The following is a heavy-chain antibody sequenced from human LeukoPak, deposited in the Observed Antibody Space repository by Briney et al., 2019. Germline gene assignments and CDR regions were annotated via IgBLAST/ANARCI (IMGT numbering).Heavy chain of an antibody. J-gene: IGHJ6*03. V-gene: IGHV4-59*11. Sequence: SETLSLTCTVSGGSISSHYWSWIRQPPGKGLEWIGYIYYSGSTNYNPSLKSRVTISVDTSKNQFSLKLSSVTAADTAVYYCARVTFSYYYYVDVWGKGTTVTVSS. CDR3: ARVTFSYYYYVDV. CDR1: GGSISSHY. D-gene: IGHD3-16*01. CDR2: IYYSGST.